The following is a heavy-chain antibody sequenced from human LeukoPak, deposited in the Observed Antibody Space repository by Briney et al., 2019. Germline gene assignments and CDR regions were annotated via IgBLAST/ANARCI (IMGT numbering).Heavy chain of an antibody. CDR2: INPNSGGT. CDR1: GYTFTGYY. Sequence: ASVKVSCKASGYTFTGYYMHWVRQAPGQGREWMGWINPNSGGTNYAQKFQGRVTMTRDTSISTAYMELSRLRSDDTAVYYCARDGSYYHPFDYWGQGTLVTVSS. CDR3: ARDGSYYHPFDY. J-gene: IGHJ4*02. V-gene: IGHV1-2*02. D-gene: IGHD1-26*01.